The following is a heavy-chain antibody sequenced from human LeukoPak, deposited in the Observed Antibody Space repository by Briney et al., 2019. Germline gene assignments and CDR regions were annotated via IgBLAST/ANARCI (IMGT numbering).Heavy chain of an antibody. CDR3: ARDPGSSAFDY. J-gene: IGHJ4*02. V-gene: IGHV3-7*01. Sequence: GGSLRLSCAASGFTFTNYWMTWGRQGPGKGLEFVANINQDESVKNYVDSVKGRFTISRDTDENSLHLQMNSLRVEDTAVYYCARDPGSSAFDYWGQGFLVTVSS. CDR1: GFTFTNYW. CDR2: INQDESVK. D-gene: IGHD5/OR15-5a*01.